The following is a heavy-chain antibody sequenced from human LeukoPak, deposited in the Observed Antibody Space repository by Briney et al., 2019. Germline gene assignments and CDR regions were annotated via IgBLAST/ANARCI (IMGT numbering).Heavy chain of an antibody. Sequence: SETLSLTCTVSGGSISSGGSIGSFYWSWIRQPAGKGLEWIGRIDAGGSTNYNPSLRGRVTISIDTSKNQFSLKLSSVTAADTAVYYCARHAHTPSFDPWGQGTLVTVSS. CDR3: ARHAHTPSFDP. V-gene: IGHV4-61*02. CDR2: IDAGGST. CDR1: GGSISSGGSIGSFY. D-gene: IGHD2-15*01. J-gene: IGHJ5*02.